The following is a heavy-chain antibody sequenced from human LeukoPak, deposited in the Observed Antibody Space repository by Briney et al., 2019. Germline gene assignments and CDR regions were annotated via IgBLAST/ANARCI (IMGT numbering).Heavy chain of an antibody. Sequence: GGSLRLSCAASGFTFSSYAMSWVRQAPGKGLEWVSAISGSGGSTYYADSVKGRFTISRDNSKNTMYLQMNSLRAEDTAVYYCAIDTGWFGEPKDAFDIWGQGTMVTVSS. CDR2: ISGSGGST. CDR1: GFTFSSYA. V-gene: IGHV3-23*01. J-gene: IGHJ3*02. D-gene: IGHD3-10*01. CDR3: AIDTGWFGEPKDAFDI.